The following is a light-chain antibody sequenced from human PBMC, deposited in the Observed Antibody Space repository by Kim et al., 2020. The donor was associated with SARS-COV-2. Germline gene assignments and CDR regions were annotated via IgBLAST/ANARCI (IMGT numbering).Light chain of an antibody. J-gene: IGKJ5*01. V-gene: IGKV3-11*02. CDR1: QRVSRY. CDR2: DAC. CDR3: QQRSKGPIT. Sequence: GERDTLPGRASQRVSRYIARYQQKHGQAARQLIYDACNKAAGSPARQSGSGSGRDCTLTISSRETEDIAVDYCQQRSKGPITFGQGARLEIK.